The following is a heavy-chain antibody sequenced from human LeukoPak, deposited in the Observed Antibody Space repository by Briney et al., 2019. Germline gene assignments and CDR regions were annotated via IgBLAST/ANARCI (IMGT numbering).Heavy chain of an antibody. J-gene: IGHJ5*02. Sequence: NPSETLSLTCTVSGGSISSYYWSWIRQPPGKGLEWIGYIYYSGSTNYNPSLKSRVTISVDTSKNQFSLKLSSVTAADTAVYYCARDPYSNWFDPWGQGTLVTVSS. V-gene: IGHV4-59*01. D-gene: IGHD4-11*01. CDR1: GGSISSYY. CDR2: IYYSGST. CDR3: ARDPYSNWFDP.